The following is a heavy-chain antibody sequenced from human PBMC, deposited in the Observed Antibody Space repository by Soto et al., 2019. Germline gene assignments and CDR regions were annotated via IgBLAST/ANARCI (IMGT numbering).Heavy chain of an antibody. V-gene: IGHV4-39*01. J-gene: IGHJ6*02. CDR3: ARRDYDFWSGYYTGHYYYGMDV. CDR2: IYYSGST. Sequence: PSETLALVSTVSGGSVSSSSYYWGWIRQPPGKGLEWIGSIYYSGSTYYNPSLKSRVTISVDTSKNQFSLKLSSVTAADTAVYYCARRDYDFWSGYYTGHYYYGMDVWGQGTTVTVSS. D-gene: IGHD3-3*01. CDR1: GGSVSSSSYY.